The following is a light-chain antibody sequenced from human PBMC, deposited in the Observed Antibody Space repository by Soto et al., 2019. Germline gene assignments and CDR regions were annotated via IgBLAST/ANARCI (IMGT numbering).Light chain of an antibody. CDR3: QQYYSTPDT. Sequence: DIVMTQSPDSLAVSLCERATINCKSSQSVLYSSNNKNYLAWYQQKPGQPPKLLIYWASTRESGVPDRFSGSGSGTDFTLTISSLQAEDVAVYYCQQYYSTPDTFGGGTKVEIK. J-gene: IGKJ4*01. V-gene: IGKV4-1*01. CDR1: QSVLYSSNNKNY. CDR2: WAS.